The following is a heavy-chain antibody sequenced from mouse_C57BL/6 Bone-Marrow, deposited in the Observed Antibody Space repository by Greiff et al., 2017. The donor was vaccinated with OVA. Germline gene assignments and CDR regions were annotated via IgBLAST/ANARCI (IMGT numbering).Heavy chain of an antibody. V-gene: IGHV14-4*01. Sequence: EVKLVESGAELVRPGASVKLSCTASGFNIKDDYMHWVKQRPEQGLEWIGWIDPENGDTEYASKFQGKATITADTSSNTAYLQLSSLTSEDTAVYYCTTRVYYDYDGGYYFDYWGQGTTLTVSS. D-gene: IGHD2-4*01. CDR3: TTRVYYDYDGGYYFDY. J-gene: IGHJ2*01. CDR2: IDPENGDT. CDR1: GFNIKDDY.